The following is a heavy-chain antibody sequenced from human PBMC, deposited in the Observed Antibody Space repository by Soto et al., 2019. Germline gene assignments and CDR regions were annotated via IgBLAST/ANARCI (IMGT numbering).Heavy chain of an antibody. CDR1: WFSPHTPGGG. CDR3: AHRPYGYKYYFNY. J-gene: IGHJ4*02. Sequence: GATPGNPPQSLTLTCTLSWFSPHTPGGGVGWVRPPPGKALEWLALVYWDDDIWYSPSLKSRLTITKDTSKNRVVLTMTNMDPVDTATYYCAHRPYGYKYYFNYWGQGTLVTVSS. D-gene: IGHD5-18*01. CDR2: VYWDDDI. V-gene: IGHV2-5*02.